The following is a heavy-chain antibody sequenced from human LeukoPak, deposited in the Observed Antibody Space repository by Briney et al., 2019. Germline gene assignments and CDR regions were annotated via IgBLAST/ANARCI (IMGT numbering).Heavy chain of an antibody. D-gene: IGHD2-2*01. J-gene: IGHJ5*02. CDR3: ARGGNRYCSSTSCYLDWFDP. CDR2: ISAYNGNT. Sequence: ASVKVSCKASGYTFTSYGISWVRQAPGQGLEWMGWISAYNGNTNYAQKLQGRVTMTTDTSTSTAYMELRSLRSDDTAVYYCARGGNRYCSSTSCYLDWFDPWGQGTLVTVSS. CDR1: GYTFTSYG. V-gene: IGHV1-18*01.